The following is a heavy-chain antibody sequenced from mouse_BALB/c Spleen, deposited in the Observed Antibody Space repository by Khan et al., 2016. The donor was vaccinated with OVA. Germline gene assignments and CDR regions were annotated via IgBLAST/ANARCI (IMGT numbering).Heavy chain of an antibody. CDR1: GYSFTGYF. J-gene: IGHJ2*01. CDR3: ARKNGSDFDY. CDR2: INPHIGEA. V-gene: IGHV1-20*02. Sequence: EVQLQQSGPELVKPGASVKISCTASGYSFTGYFMNWVMQSHGKSIEWIGRINPHIGEAFYNQKFKGKATLTVDESSSTAHMELRSLASEDSAVYYCARKNGSDFDYWGQGTTLTVSS. D-gene: IGHD1-1*01.